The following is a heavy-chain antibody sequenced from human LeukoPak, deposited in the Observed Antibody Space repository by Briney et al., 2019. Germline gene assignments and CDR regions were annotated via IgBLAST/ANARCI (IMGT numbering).Heavy chain of an antibody. CDR2: IYTSGST. J-gene: IGHJ4*01. V-gene: IGHV4-4*08. CDR3: AKSGGYGLIDY. D-gene: IGHD6-25*01. CDR1: GGSISCYY. Sequence: SETLSLTCTVSGGSISCYYWTWIRQPPGKGLEWIGRIYTSGSTNYNPSLKSRVTISVDTSKNQFSLKLSSVTAADTAVYYCAKSGGYGLIDYWGQGTLVTVSS.